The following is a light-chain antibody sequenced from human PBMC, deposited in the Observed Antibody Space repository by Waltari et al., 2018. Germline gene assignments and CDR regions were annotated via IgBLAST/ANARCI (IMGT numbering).Light chain of an antibody. CDR3: QQTYSIPYT. V-gene: IGKV1-39*01. CDR2: AAS. Sequence: DIQMTQSPSSLSASVGDRVTIICRASQNINNYLNWYQQIPGKAPKVLIYAASSLESGVPSRFSGIESGTDFTLTITSLQPEDSATYYCQQTYSIPYTFGQGT. CDR1: QNINNY. J-gene: IGKJ2*01.